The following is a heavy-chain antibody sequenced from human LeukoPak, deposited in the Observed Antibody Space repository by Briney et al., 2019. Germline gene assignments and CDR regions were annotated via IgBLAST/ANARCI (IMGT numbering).Heavy chain of an antibody. J-gene: IGHJ4*02. V-gene: IGHV4-59*08. D-gene: IGHD3-22*01. CDR3: AVRPYYDSSGDFRY. CDR1: GGSIFNYY. CDR2: IYYSGST. Sequence: PSETLSLTRTVSGGSIFNYYWSWIRQPPGKGLEWIGYIYYSGSTNYNPSLKTRVTISVDTSKKSFSLRLSSVTAADTAVYYCAVRPYYDSSGDFRYWGQGALVTVSS.